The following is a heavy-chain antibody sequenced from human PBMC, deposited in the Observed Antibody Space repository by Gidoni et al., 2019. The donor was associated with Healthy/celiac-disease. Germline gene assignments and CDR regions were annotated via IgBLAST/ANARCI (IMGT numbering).Heavy chain of an antibody. CDR3: ARTISGWLQPLYYYGMDV. Sequence: EVQLVESGGGLVQPGGSLRLSCAASGFTFSSYWMSWVRQAPGKGLEWVANIKQDGSEKYYVDSVKGRFTISRDNAKNSLYLQMNSLRAEDTAVYYCARTISGWLQPLYYYGMDVWGQGTTVTVSS. D-gene: IGHD5-12*01. J-gene: IGHJ6*02. V-gene: IGHV3-7*01. CDR2: IKQDGSEK. CDR1: GFTFSSYW.